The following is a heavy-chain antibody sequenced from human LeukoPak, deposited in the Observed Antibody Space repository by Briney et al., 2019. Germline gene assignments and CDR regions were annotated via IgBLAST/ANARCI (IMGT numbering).Heavy chain of an antibody. J-gene: IGHJ6*02. Sequence: PSETLSLTCAVYGESFSGYYWSWIRRPPGKGLEWIGEINHSGNTNYNPSLKSRVTISVDTSKIQFSLKLNSVTAADRAVYYCARASGYCSGDDCSSVSLFYYGMDVWGQGTTVTVSS. CDR1: GESFSGYY. CDR2: INHSGNT. D-gene: IGHD2-15*01. CDR3: ARASGYCSGDDCSSVSLFYYGMDV. V-gene: IGHV4-34*01.